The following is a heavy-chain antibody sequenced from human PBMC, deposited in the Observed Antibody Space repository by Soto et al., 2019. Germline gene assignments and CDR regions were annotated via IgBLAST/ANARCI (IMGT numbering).Heavy chain of an antibody. CDR1: GYTFNNFG. CDR3: AGGGITGMGWFDP. J-gene: IGHJ5*02. D-gene: IGHD1-20*01. V-gene: IGHV1-18*01. CDR2: ISAYTGNT. Sequence: QVQLVQSGAEVKKPGASVKVSCKASGYTFNNFGINWVRQAPGQGLEWMGWISAYTGNTNYAQKLQGRVTMTTDTFTNTVYMELRVLGSDDTAVYYCAGGGITGMGWFDPWGQGTLVTVSS.